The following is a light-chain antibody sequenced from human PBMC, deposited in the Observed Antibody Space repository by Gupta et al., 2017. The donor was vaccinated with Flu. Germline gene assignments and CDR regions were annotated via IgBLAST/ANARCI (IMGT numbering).Light chain of an antibody. J-gene: IGLJ3*02. Sequence: QSALTQPASVSGSPGQSITISCTGTSSDVGGYNYVSWYQQHPGKAPKLMIYEVSNRASVVSNRFSGSQSGNTASLTISGLKAEDEDDYYCSSYTSSSIVFGGGTKLTVL. V-gene: IGLV2-14*01. CDR3: SSYTSSSIV. CDR2: EVS. CDR1: SSDVGGYNY.